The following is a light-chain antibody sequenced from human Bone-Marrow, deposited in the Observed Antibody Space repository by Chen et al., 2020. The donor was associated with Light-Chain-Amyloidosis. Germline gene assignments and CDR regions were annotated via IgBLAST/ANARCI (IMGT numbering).Light chain of an antibody. Sequence: DIQMTQSPSSLSASVGDIVTITCRASQSISTYLNWYQQKPGKAPKLLIYAASSLQSGVSSRFSGSGSGTESTLTISSLQPEDFATYYCQQSYSTPYTFGQGTKLEIK. CDR1: QSISTY. J-gene: IGKJ2*01. CDR3: QQSYSTPYT. V-gene: IGKV1-39*01. CDR2: AAS.